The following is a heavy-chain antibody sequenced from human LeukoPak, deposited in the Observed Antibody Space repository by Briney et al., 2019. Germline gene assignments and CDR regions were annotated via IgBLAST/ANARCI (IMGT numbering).Heavy chain of an antibody. CDR2: IYSDGST. Sequence: GGSLRLSCAASGFTVSSDYMNWVRQAPGKGLEWVSVIYSDGSTYYADSVKGRFTISRDKSKNTLYLQLNSLRAEDTAVYFCARQSGGPYNWFDPWGQGTLVTVSS. J-gene: IGHJ5*02. V-gene: IGHV3-66*04. CDR3: ARQSGGPYNWFDP. D-gene: IGHD2-15*01. CDR1: GFTVSSDY.